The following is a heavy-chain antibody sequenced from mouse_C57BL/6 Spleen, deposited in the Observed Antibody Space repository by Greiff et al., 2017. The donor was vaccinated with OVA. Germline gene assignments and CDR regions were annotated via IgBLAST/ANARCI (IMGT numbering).Heavy chain of an antibody. CDR2: INPSSGYT. CDR3: ARGDYYGSAKVFDV. CDR1: GYTFTSYT. D-gene: IGHD1-1*01. J-gene: IGHJ1*03. Sequence: QVQLQQSGAELARPGASVKMSCKASGYTFTSYTMHWVKQRPGQGLEWIGYINPSSGYTKYNQKFKDKATLTADKSSSTAYMQLSSLTSEDSAVDYCARGDYYGSAKVFDVWGTGTTVTVSS. V-gene: IGHV1-4*01.